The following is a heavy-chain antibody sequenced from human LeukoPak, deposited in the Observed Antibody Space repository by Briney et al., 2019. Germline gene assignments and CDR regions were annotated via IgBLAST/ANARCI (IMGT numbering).Heavy chain of an antibody. CDR1: GYTFTSYG. CDR3: ARGTKLTYFQTVLFYDSSGYYSTAEYFQH. Sequence: ASVKVSCKASGYTFTSYGISWVRQAPGQGLEWMGWISAYNGNTNYAQKLQGRVTMTTDTSTSTAYMELSSLRSEDTAVYYCARGTKLTYFQTVLFYDSSGYYSTAEYFQHWGQGTLVTVSS. CDR2: ISAYNGNT. J-gene: IGHJ1*01. D-gene: IGHD3-22*01. V-gene: IGHV1-18*01.